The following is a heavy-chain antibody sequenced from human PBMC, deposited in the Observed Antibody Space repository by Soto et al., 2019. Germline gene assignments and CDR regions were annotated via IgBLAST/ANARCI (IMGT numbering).Heavy chain of an antibody. CDR3: VRGANDYGDYYFDY. CDR2: IWYDGSDR. Sequence: GGSLRLSCAASGFNFATYGMNWVRQAPGKGLEWVAVIWYDGSDRYHADSVKGRFTISRDNSKNTLYLQMNSLRVEDAAIYYCVRGANDYGDYYFDYWGQGTLVTVPS. V-gene: IGHV3-33*01. D-gene: IGHD4-17*01. CDR1: GFNFATYG. J-gene: IGHJ4*02.